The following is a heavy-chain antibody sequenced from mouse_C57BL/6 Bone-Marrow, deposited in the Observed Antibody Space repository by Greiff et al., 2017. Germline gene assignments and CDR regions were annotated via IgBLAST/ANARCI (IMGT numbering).Heavy chain of an antibody. CDR3: ARLPYSSIDLGDY. V-gene: IGHV5-6*01. Sequence: EVQRVESGGDLVKPGGSLKLSCAASGFTFSSYGMSWVRQTPDKRLEWVATISSGGSYTYYPDSVKGRFTISRDNAKNTLYLQMSSLKSEDTAVYYCARLPYSSIDLGDYWGQGTTLTVSS. J-gene: IGHJ2*01. CDR1: GFTFSSYG. D-gene: IGHD2-5*01. CDR2: ISSGGSYT.